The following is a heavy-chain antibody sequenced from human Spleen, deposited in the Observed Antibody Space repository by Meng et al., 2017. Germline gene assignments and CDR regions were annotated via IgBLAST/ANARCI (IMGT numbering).Heavy chain of an antibody. CDR2: INNDGSTT. CDR3: ARERIRSGGHFDY. V-gene: IGHV3-74*01. J-gene: IGHJ4*02. CDR1: GFTFSTYW. Sequence: GESLKISCAASGFTFSTYWMHWVRQAPGKGLVWVSRINNDGSTTSYADSVKGRFTISRDNAKNTLYLQMNSLGADDTAVYYCARERIRSGGHFDYWGQGTLVTVSS. D-gene: IGHD6-19*01.